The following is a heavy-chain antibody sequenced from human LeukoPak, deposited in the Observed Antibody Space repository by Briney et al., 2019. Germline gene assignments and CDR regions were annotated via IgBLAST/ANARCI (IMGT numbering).Heavy chain of an antibody. D-gene: IGHD2-2*01. J-gene: IGHJ4*02. V-gene: IGHV1-46*01. CDR2: INPSGGST. CDR1: GYTFTGYY. Sequence: ASVKVSCKASGYTFTGYYMHWVRQAPGQGLEWMGWINPSGGSTSYAQKFQGRVTMTRDTSTSTVYMELSSLRSEDTAVYYCARAGVVPAAIGPLWYWGQGTLVTVSS. CDR3: ARAGVVPAAIGPLWY.